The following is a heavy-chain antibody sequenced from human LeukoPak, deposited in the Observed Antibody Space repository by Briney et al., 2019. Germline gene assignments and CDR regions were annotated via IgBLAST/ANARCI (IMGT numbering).Heavy chain of an antibody. CDR3: AKGSGSGSYFYFDY. CDR1: GFTFDDYA. V-gene: IGHV3-9*03. Sequence: GGSLRLSCTASGFTFDDYAMHWVRQAPGKGLEWVSGIDWNSNNIAYADSVKGRFTVSRDNGKNSLFLQMNSLRAEDMALYYCAKGSGSGSYFYFDYWGQGTLVTVSS. CDR2: IDWNSNNI. D-gene: IGHD3-10*01. J-gene: IGHJ4*02.